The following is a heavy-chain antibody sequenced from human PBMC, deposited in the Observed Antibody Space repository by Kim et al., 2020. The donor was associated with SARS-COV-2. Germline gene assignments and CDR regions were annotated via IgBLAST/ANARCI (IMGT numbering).Heavy chain of an antibody. Sequence: ADSVKGRFTISRDNAKNSLYLQMNSLRAEDTAVYYCARVGLLWFGELSDYWGQGTLVTVSS. CDR3: ARVGLLWFGELSDY. D-gene: IGHD3-10*01. J-gene: IGHJ4*02. V-gene: IGHV3-11*04.